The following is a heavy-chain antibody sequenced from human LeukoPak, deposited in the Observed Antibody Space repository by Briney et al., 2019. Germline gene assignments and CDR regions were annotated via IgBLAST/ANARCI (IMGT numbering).Heavy chain of an antibody. CDR2: IYHSGST. V-gene: IGHV4-4*02. CDR1: GGSISSSNW. D-gene: IGHD3-3*01. Sequence: PSGTLSLTCAVSGGSISSSNWWSWVRQPPGKGLEWIGEIYHSGSTNYNPSLKSRVTISVDKSKNQFSLKLSSVTAADTAVYYCARGRITIFGSPYGAWFDPWGQGTLVTVSS. J-gene: IGHJ5*02. CDR3: ARGRITIFGSPYGAWFDP.